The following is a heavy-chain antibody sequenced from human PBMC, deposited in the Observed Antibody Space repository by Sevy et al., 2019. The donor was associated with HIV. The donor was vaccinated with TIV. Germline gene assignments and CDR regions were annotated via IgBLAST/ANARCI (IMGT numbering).Heavy chain of an antibody. J-gene: IGHJ3*01. D-gene: IGHD3-22*01. Sequence: GGSLRLSCTASGFTFNTHAMTWVRQAPGKGLEWVSVISGPGLSTYYGDSVKGRFTISRDNSKNTQYLQMNSLRVDDTSTYYCAKALNPALESMIEVILRTLKGFDVWGQGPMVTVSS. CDR1: GFTFNTHA. CDR3: AKALNPALESMIEVILRTLKGFDV. V-gene: IGHV3-23*01. CDR2: ISGPGLST.